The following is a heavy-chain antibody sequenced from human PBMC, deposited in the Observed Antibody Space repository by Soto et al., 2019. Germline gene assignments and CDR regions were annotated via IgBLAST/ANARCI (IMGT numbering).Heavy chain of an antibody. CDR2: LYWDDDE. CDR3: AHRPRGFTYFFDY. V-gene: IGHV2-5*02. CDR1: GFSLSTRGVG. J-gene: IGHJ4*02. Sequence: QITLNESGPPLVKPTQTLTLTCTFSGFSLSTRGVGVGWIRQPPGKALEWLALLYWDDDERYSLSLMSRLTITKDTSKNQVFLTMTNVDPVDTATYYCAHRPRGFTYFFDYWGQGTLVTVSS.